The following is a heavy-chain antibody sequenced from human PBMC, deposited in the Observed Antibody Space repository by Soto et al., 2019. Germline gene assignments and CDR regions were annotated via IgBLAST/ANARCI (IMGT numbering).Heavy chain of an antibody. V-gene: IGHV4-39*01. J-gene: IGHJ4*02. CDR3: ARQRTTVVTQAYFDH. CDR2: IYYSGRT. CDR1: GDSISSSSYY. Sequence: LSLTCIVSGDSISSSSYYWGWIRQPPGKGLEWIGSIYYSGRTYYNPSFKSRVTISIDTSKNQFSLKLSSVTATDTAVYYCARQRTTVVTQAYFDHWGQGALGTVSA. D-gene: IGHD2-21*02.